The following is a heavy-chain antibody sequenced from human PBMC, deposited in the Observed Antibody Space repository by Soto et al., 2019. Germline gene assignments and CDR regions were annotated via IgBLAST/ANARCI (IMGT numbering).Heavy chain of an antibody. CDR2: IKSDGTST. V-gene: IGHV3-23*01. CDR1: GFSFDTYG. Sequence: EVQLLESGGDLVQPGGSLRLSCVASGFSFDTYGMSWVRQAPGEGLEWISAIKSDGTSTYYAASVEDRFTISRDNSKNTMYLQLNSLRAQDTAVYYCAQLGLMTFSHKHYFNHWGRGTLVTVSS. J-gene: IGHJ4*02. D-gene: IGHD3-16*01. CDR3: AQLGLMTFSHKHYFNH.